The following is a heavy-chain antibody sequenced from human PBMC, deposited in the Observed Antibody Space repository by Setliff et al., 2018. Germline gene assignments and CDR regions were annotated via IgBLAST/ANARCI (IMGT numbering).Heavy chain of an antibody. Sequence: PGGSLRLSCAASGFTFSRYWMSWVRQAPGKGLEWVANIKQDGSEKYYVDSVKGRFTISRDNAKNSLYLQMNSLRAEDTAVYYCARDQEGYYDSSGYYYVPSDYWGQGTLVTVSS. V-gene: IGHV3-7*01. CDR2: IKQDGSEK. D-gene: IGHD3-22*01. CDR1: GFTFSRYW. J-gene: IGHJ4*02. CDR3: ARDQEGYYDSSGYYYVPSDY.